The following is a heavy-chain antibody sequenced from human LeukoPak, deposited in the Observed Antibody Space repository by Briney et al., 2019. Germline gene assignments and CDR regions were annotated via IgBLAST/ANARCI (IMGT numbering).Heavy chain of an antibody. CDR1: GFTFSNFW. V-gene: IGHV3-7*01. CDR2: IKQDETEK. J-gene: IGHJ4*02. D-gene: IGHD3-22*01. CDR3: ARGSTYYDSSGQVPFDY. Sequence: GESLRLSCTASGFTFSNFWMGWVRQAPGKGLEWVANIKQDETEKFYLGSVKGRFTISRDNGKNTLYLQMNSLRAEDTAVYYCARGSTYYDSSGQVPFDYWGQGTLVTVSS.